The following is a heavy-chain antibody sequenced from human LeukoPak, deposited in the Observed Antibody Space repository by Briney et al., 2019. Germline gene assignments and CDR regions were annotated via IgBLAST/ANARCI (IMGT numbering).Heavy chain of an antibody. V-gene: IGHV3-23*01. CDR3: AKKSSKWELLRGDYFDY. J-gene: IGHJ4*02. CDR2: ISGSGGST. Sequence: GWSLRLSCAASGFTFSSYAMSWVRQAPGKGLEWVSAISGSGGSTYYADSVKGRFTISRDNSKNTLYLQMNSLRAEDTAVYCCAKKSSKWELLRGDYFDYWGQGTLVTVSS. CDR1: GFTFSSYA. D-gene: IGHD1-26*01.